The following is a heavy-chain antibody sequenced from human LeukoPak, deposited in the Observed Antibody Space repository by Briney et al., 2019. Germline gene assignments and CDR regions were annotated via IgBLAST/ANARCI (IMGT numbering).Heavy chain of an antibody. J-gene: IGHJ4*02. CDR1: GGSISSYY. D-gene: IGHD1-26*01. Sequence: SETLSLTCTVSGGSISSYYWSWIRQPPGKGLECIGSIYYSGSTYYNPSLKSRVTISIDTSKNQFSLKLSSVTAADTAVYYCARFNSGSYQHYFDYWGQGTLVTVSS. V-gene: IGHV4-59*12. CDR3: ARFNSGSYQHYFDY. CDR2: IYYSGST.